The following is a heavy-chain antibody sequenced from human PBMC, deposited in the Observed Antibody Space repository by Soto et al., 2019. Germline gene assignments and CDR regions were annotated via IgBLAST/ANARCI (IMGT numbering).Heavy chain of an antibody. V-gene: IGHV1-3*01. CDR1: GCTFTSYA. D-gene: IGHD3-10*01. J-gene: IGHJ3*02. Sequence: ASVKVSCKASGCTFTSYAMHWVRQAPGQRLEWMGWINAGNGNTKYSQKFQGRVTITRDTSASTAYMELSSLRSEDTAVYYCARKYYGSGPIGAFDIWGQGTMVTVSS. CDR3: ARKYYGSGPIGAFDI. CDR2: INAGNGNT.